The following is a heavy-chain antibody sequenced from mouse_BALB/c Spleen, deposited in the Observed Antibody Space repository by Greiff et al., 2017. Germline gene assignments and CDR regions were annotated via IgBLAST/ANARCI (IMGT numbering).Heavy chain of an antibody. Sequence: VQLKQSGPELVKPGASVKMSCKASGYTFTSYVMHWVKQKPGQGLEWIGYINPYNDGTKYNEKFKGKATLTSDKSSGTAYMELSSLTSEDSAVYYCARSRWLLSYAMDYWGQGTSVTVSS. CDR3: ARSRWLLSYAMDY. V-gene: IGHV1-14*01. J-gene: IGHJ4*01. CDR1: GYTFTSYV. D-gene: IGHD2-3*01. CDR2: INPYNDGT.